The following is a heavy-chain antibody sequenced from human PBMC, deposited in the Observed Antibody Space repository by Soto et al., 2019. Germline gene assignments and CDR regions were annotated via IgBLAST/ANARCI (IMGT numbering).Heavy chain of an antibody. Sequence: GASVKVSCKASGGTFSSYAISWVRQAPGQGLEWMGGIIPIFGTANYAQKFQGRVTITADESTSTAYMELSSLRSEDTAVYYCAKDLLRDYYDSSGYGYWGQGTLVTVSS. CDR1: GGTFSSYA. D-gene: IGHD3-22*01. CDR2: IIPIFGTA. J-gene: IGHJ4*02. CDR3: AKDLLRDYYDSSGYGY. V-gene: IGHV1-69*13.